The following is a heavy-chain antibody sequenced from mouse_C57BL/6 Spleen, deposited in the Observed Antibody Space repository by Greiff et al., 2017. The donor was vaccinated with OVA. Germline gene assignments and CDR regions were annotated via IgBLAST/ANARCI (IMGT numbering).Heavy chain of an antibody. J-gene: IGHJ4*01. CDR2: IYPGGGYT. Sequence: QVQLKQSGAELVRPGTSVKMSCKASGYTFTNYWIGWAKQRPGHGLEWIGDIYPGGGYTNYNEKFKGKATLTADKSSSTAYMQFSSLTSEDSAIYYGALIYYGSSYAKDYWGQGTTVTVSS. V-gene: IGHV1-63*01. CDR1: GYTFTNYW. D-gene: IGHD1-1*01. CDR3: ALIYYGSSYAKDY.